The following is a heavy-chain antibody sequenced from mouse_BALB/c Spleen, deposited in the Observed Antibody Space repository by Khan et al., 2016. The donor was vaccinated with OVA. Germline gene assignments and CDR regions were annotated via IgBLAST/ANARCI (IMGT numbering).Heavy chain of an antibody. CDR2: IRYSGST. J-gene: IGHJ4*01. Sequence: EVQLQESGPGLVKPSQSLSLTCTVTGYSITSDYAWNWIRQFPGNKLEWMGYIRYSGSTSYNPSLKSRISITRDTSKNQFFLQLNSVTPEDTATYFCTYYGNYHYYAMDYWGQGTSVTVSS. CDR1: GYSITSDYA. D-gene: IGHD2-1*01. CDR3: TYYGNYHYYAMDY. V-gene: IGHV3-2*02.